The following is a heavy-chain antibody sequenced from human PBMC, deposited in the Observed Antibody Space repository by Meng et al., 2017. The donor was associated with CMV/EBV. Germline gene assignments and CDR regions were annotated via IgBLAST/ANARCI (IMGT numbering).Heavy chain of an antibody. CDR2: INPNSGGT. Sequence: ASVKVSCKASGYTFTGYYMHWVRQAPGQGLEWMGWINPNSGGTNYAQKFQGRVTMTRDTSISTAYMELSRLRSDDTAVYYCASITGTTGGVAAFDIWGQGTMVTVSS. J-gene: IGHJ3*02. CDR1: GYTFTGYY. D-gene: IGHD1-7*01. CDR3: ASITGTTGGVAAFDI. V-gene: IGHV1-2*02.